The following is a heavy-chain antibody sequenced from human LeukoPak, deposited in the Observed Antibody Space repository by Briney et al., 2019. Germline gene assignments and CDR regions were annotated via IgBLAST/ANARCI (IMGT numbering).Heavy chain of an antibody. V-gene: IGHV4-39*01. D-gene: IGHD3-22*01. CDR2: IYYSGST. CDR3: ASPYYYDSSGYYYVH. J-gene: IGHJ4*02. Sequence: SETLSLTCTASGGSISSSSYYWGWIRQPPGKGLEWIGSIYYSGSTYYNPSLKSRVTISVDTSKNQFSLKLSSVTAADTAVYYCASPYYYDSSGYYYVHWGQGTLVTVSS. CDR1: GGSISSSSYY.